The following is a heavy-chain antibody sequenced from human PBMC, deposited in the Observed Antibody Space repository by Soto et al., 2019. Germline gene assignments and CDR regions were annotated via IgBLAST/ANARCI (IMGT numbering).Heavy chain of an antibody. CDR3: AGEGRWLRFSGY. D-gene: IGHD5-12*01. V-gene: IGHV4-61*01. CDR2: IYYSGST. Sequence: QVQLQESGPGLVKPSETLSLTCTVSGGSVSSGSYYWSWIRQPPGKGLEWIGYIYYSGSTNYNPSLKSRVTLSVDTYKTHVALKLGSVTAADTAVYYWAGEGRWLRFSGYWGQGTLVTVSS. CDR1: GGSVSSGSYY. J-gene: IGHJ4*02.